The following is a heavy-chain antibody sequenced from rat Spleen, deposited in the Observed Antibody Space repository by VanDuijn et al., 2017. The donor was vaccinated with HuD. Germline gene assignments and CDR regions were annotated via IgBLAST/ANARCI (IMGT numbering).Heavy chain of an antibody. D-gene: IGHD1-12*02. V-gene: IGHV2-13*01. CDR2: IWGNGKT. J-gene: IGHJ2*01. CDR3: TRGPPRDDGSYYYGYYFDY. CDR1: GFSLSNYG. Sequence: QVQLKESGPGLVQPSQTLSLTCTVSGFSLSNYGVIWVRQPPGKGLEWMGVIWGNGKTNYNSGLKSRLSISRDTSKSQVYMKNNSLQTEDTATYYGTRGPPRDDGSYYYGYYFDYWGQGVMVTVSS.